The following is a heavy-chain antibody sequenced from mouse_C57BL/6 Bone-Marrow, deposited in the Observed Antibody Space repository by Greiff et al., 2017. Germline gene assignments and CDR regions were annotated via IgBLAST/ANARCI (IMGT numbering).Heavy chain of an antibody. CDR3: ARNSPYDGYYPFAY. CDR2: IWTGGGT. Sequence: VQLVESGPGLVAPSQSLSITCTVSGFSLTSYAISWVRQPPGKGLEWLGVIWTGGGTNYNSALKSRLSISKDNSKSQVFLKMNSLQTDDTARYYCARNSPYDGYYPFAYWGQGTLVTVSA. D-gene: IGHD2-3*01. CDR1: GFSLTSYA. V-gene: IGHV2-9-1*01. J-gene: IGHJ3*01.